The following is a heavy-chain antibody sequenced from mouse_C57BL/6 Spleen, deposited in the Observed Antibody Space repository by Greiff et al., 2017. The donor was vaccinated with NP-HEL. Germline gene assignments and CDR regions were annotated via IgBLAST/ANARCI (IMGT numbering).Heavy chain of an antibody. CDR1: GFTFSSYA. CDR3: ARGGYGSSSYAMDY. Sequence: DVQLQESGGGLVKPGGSLKLSCAASGFTFSSYAMSWVRQTPEKRLEWVATISDGGSYTSYPDNVKGRFTISRDNAKNNLYLQMSHLKSEDTAMYYCARGGYGSSSYAMDYWGQGTSVTVSS. D-gene: IGHD1-1*01. J-gene: IGHJ4*01. CDR2: ISDGGSYT. V-gene: IGHV5-4*01.